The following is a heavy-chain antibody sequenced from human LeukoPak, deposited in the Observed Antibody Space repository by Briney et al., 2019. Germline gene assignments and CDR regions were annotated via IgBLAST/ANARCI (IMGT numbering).Heavy chain of an antibody. Sequence: GGSLRLSCAASGFTFSNYAMGWVRQAPGKGLEWVSAIVKSGGSTFYADSVKGRFTISRDNSKNTLYLQMNSLRAEDTAVYYCAKRDTSNSFYFDYWGQGTLVTVSS. D-gene: IGHD5-18*01. CDR2: IVKSGGST. V-gene: IGHV3-23*01. CDR3: AKRDTSNSFYFDY. CDR1: GFTFSNYA. J-gene: IGHJ4*02.